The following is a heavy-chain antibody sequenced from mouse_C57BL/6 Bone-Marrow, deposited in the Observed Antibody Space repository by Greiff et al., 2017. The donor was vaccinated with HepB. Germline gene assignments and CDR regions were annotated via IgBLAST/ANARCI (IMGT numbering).Heavy chain of an antibody. V-gene: IGHV5-16*01. J-gene: IGHJ2*01. D-gene: IGHD1-1*01. Sequence: EVKLMESEGGLVQPGSSMKLSCTASGFTFSDYYMAWVRQVPEKGLEWVANINYDGSSTYYLDSLKSRFIISRDNAKNILYLQVSSLKSEDTATYYCEITTLAGYFDYWGQGTTLTDSS. CDR1: GFTFSDYY. CDR3: EITTLAGYFDY. CDR2: INYDGSST.